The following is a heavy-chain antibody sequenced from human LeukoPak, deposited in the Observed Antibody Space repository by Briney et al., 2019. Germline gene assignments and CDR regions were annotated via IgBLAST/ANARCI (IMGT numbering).Heavy chain of an antibody. CDR3: AFDYYDSSGQAFDAFDI. J-gene: IGHJ3*02. Sequence: PSETLSLTCAVYGGSFSGYYWSWIRQPPGKGLEWIGEINHSGSTNYNPSLKSRVTISVDTSKNQFSLKLSSVTAADTAVYYCAFDYYDSSGQAFDAFDIWGQGTMVTVSS. V-gene: IGHV4-34*01. D-gene: IGHD3-22*01. CDR1: GGSFSGYY. CDR2: INHSGST.